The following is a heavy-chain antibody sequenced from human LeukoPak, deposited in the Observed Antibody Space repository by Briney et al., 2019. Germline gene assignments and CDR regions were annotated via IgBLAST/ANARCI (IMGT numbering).Heavy chain of an antibody. CDR2: ISGGSSSV. J-gene: IGHJ4*02. Sequence: PGGSLRLSCAASGFTFSSYSLTWVRQAPGKGLEWVSHISGGSSSVYYADSVKGRLTISRDNAKNSLYLQMNSLRDEDTAVYYCARKYGGYADYWGQGTLVTVSS. CDR1: GFTFSSYS. CDR3: ARKYGGYADY. V-gene: IGHV3-48*02. D-gene: IGHD5-12*01.